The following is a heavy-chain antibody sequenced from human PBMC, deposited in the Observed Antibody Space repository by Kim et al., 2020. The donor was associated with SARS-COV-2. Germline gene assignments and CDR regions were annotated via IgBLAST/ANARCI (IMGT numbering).Heavy chain of an antibody. V-gene: IGHV3-23*01. CDR2: ITADPGST. CDR3: ATAVSQTYYYGMDV. D-gene: IGHD2-8*01. CDR1: GFTFSNYA. Sequence: GGSLRLSCAASGFTFSNYAMNWVRQAPGKGQEWVSAITADPGSTYYLDSVKGRFTISRDNSKNTLSLQMSSLRAEDTAVYYCATAVSQTYYYGMDVWGQGTTVTVSS. J-gene: IGHJ6*02.